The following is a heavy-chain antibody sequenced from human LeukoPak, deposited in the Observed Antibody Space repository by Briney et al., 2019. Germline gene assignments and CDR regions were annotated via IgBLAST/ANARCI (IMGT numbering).Heavy chain of an antibody. J-gene: IGHJ4*02. CDR2: ISASGGST. CDR3: AKSQMWKSPLYLDS. CDR1: GFTFSSSA. Sequence: GGSLRLSCAASGFTFSSSAMSWVRQVPGKGLEWVSGISASGGSTYYADSVRGRFTISRDNSKNTLYVQMNSLRDEDTAVYYCAKSQMWKSPLYLDSWRQGTLVSVS. V-gene: IGHV3-23*01. D-gene: IGHD1-1*01.